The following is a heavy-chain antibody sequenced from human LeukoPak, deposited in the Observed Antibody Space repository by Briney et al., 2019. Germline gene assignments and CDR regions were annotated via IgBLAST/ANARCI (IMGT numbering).Heavy chain of an antibody. CDR3: ARAGWGYYYDSSPPIYFDY. Sequence: SETLSLTCTVSGGSISSYYWSWIRQPPGKGLEWIGYIYYGGSTNYNPSLKSRVTISVDTSKNQFSLKLSSVTAADTAVYYCARAGWGYYYDSSPPIYFDYWGQGTLVTVSS. J-gene: IGHJ4*02. D-gene: IGHD3-22*01. CDR1: GGSISSYY. V-gene: IGHV4-59*01. CDR2: IYYGGST.